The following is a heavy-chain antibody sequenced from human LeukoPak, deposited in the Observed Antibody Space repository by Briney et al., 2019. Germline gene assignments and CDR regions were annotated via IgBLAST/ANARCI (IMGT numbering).Heavy chain of an antibody. CDR1: GFTFSSYD. V-gene: IGHV3-13*01. Sequence: GGSLRLSCAASGFTFSSYDMHWVRQATGKGLEWVSAIGTAGDTYYPGSVKGRFTISRENAKNSLYLQMNSLRAGDTAVYYCARDCDYGDLGQNWFDPWGQGTLVTVSS. CDR2: IGTAGDT. J-gene: IGHJ5*02. D-gene: IGHD4-17*01. CDR3: ARDCDYGDLGQNWFDP.